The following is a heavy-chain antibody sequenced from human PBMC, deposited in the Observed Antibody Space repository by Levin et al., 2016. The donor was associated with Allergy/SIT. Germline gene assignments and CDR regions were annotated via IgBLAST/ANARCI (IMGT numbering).Heavy chain of an antibody. CDR2: IIPIFGTA. D-gene: IGHD3-16*02. CDR3: ARIMRLGELSSGDY. J-gene: IGHJ4*02. Sequence: WVRQAPGQGLEWMGGIIPIFGTANYAQKFQGRVTITADKSTSTAYMELSSLRSEDTAVYYCARIMRLGELSSGDYWGQGTLVTVSS. V-gene: IGHV1-69*06.